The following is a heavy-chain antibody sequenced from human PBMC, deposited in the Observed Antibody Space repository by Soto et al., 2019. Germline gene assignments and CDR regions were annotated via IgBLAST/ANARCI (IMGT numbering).Heavy chain of an antibody. J-gene: IGHJ1*01. CDR3: ARDREILTPEYFQY. D-gene: IGHD1-20*01. CDR1: GFTLTNFA. Sequence: QVQLVESGGGVVQPGGSLRLSCAASGFTLTNFAMHWVRQAPGKGLEWVALISYHGSNKNYADSVKGRFIISRDTSKNTLNLEMNSLRPEDTALYYCARDREILTPEYFQYWGQGTLVTVSS. CDR2: ISYHGSNK. V-gene: IGHV3-30-3*01.